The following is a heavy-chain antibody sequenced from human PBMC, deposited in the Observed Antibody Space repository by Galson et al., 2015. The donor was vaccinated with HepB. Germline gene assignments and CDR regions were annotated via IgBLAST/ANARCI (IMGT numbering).Heavy chain of an antibody. V-gene: IGHV1-69*02. J-gene: IGHJ3*02. D-gene: IGHD3-3*01. CDR3: ARHSDYDSRAFEI. CDR1: GGTFKT. Sequence: SVKVSCKASGGTFKTISWVRQAPGQGLEWMGRIFPIVHISNHAQKFQGRVTITADKSTTTAYMELSSLRSEDTAVYYCARHSDYDSRAFEIWGQGTMVTVSS. CDR2: IFPIVHIS.